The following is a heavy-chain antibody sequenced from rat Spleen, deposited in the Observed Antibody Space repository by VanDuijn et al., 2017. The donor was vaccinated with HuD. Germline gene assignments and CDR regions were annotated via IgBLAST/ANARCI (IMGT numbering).Heavy chain of an antibody. V-gene: IGHV2-1*01. CDR2: IWGDGST. CDR1: GFSLISYG. J-gene: IGHJ4*01. Sequence: QVQLKESGPGLVQPSQTLSLSCTVSGFSLISYGVHWVRQPPGKGLEWMGGIWGDGSTDYKSALKSRLSISRDTSKSQVFLKMNSLQIEDTGIYYCTRSRYNYYVMDAWGQGASVTVSS. CDR3: TRSRYNYYVMDA. D-gene: IGHD1-5*01.